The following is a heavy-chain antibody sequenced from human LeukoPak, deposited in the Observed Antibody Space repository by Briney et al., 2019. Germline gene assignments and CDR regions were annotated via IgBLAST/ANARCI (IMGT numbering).Heavy chain of an antibody. D-gene: IGHD1-26*01. CDR3: VRNSGTYRGYGLDV. J-gene: IGHJ6*02. Sequence: GGSLRLSCTASGFPFRGHAMSWVRQAPGKGLEWVGFIRTNPNGATVEYAASVKARFTISRDDSKNIAYLEMNSLKTEDTAVYYCVRNSGTYRGYGLDVWGQGTTVTLSS. CDR2: IRTNPNGATV. CDR1: GFPFRGHA. V-gene: IGHV3-49*04.